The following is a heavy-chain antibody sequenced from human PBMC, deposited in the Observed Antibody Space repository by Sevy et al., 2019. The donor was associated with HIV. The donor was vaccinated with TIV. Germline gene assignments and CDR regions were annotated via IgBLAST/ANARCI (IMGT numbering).Heavy chain of an antibody. D-gene: IGHD2-21*01. V-gene: IGHV3-30*02. CDR3: VKEGGGEGGDH. Sequence: GGSLRLSCAASGFSFSSYGMHWVRQAPGKGLGWMSYIQYDGSKKDYADSVKGRFTISRDNSKNTLYLRMNSLRVEDTAVFYCVKEGGGEGGDHWGQGTLVTVSS. J-gene: IGHJ4*02. CDR1: GFSFSSYG. CDR2: IQYDGSKK.